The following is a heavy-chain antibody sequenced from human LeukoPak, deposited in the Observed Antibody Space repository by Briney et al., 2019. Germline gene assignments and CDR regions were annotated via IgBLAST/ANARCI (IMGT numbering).Heavy chain of an antibody. Sequence: ASVTVSCKASGYTFTSYGISWVGQAPGQGLEWMGWISAYNGNTNYAQKLQGRVTMTTDTSTSTAYMELRSLRSDDTAVYYCARENRYCSSTSCLDYWGQGTLVTVSS. D-gene: IGHD2-2*01. CDR3: ARENRYCSSTSCLDY. CDR2: ISAYNGNT. CDR1: GYTFTSYG. V-gene: IGHV1-18*01. J-gene: IGHJ4*02.